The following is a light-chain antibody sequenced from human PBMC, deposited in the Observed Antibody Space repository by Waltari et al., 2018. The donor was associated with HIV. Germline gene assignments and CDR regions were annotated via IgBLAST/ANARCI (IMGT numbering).Light chain of an antibody. J-gene: IGKJ1*01. Sequence: DIQMTQSPSTVSASVGDTVTITCRASQSIGRWLAWYQQKPGEAPKLLIYETSTLEIGVPSIFSGSGSGTEVTLTVSRLQPEDFATYYCQQYNSHSRTFGQGTKVEIK. CDR3: QQYNSHSRT. CDR2: ETS. CDR1: QSIGRW. V-gene: IGKV1-5*03.